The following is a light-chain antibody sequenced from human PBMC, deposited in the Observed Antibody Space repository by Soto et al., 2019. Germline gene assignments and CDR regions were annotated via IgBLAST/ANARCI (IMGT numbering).Light chain of an antibody. CDR3: QQRSNGPLFT. CDR1: QSIGGN. V-gene: IGKV3-11*01. Sequence: PGDRATLSCRASQSIGGNLAWYQQKPGQAPRLLIYDASNRATGIPARFSGKGSGTDFTLTISSLEPEDFAVYYCQQRSNGPLFTFGPGTKVDIK. CDR2: DAS. J-gene: IGKJ3*01.